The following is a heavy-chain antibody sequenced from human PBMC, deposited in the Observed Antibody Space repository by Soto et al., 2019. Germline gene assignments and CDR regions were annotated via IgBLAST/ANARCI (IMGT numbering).Heavy chain of an antibody. CDR2: IRSKANSYAT. CDR3: TRQGYDILTDPPGWFDP. Sequence: EVQLVESGGGLVQPGGSLKLSCAASGFTFSGSAMHWVRQASGKGLEWVGRIRSKANSYATAYAASVKGRFTISRDDSKTTAYLQMNSLKTEDTAVYYCTRQGYDILTDPPGWFDPWGQGTLVTVSS. D-gene: IGHD3-9*01. V-gene: IGHV3-73*01. J-gene: IGHJ5*02. CDR1: GFTFSGSA.